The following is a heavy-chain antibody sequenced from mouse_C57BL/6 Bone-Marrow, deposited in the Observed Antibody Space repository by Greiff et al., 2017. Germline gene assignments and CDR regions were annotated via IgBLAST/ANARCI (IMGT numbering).Heavy chain of an antibody. CDR1: GFTFSNYW. J-gene: IGHJ2*01. Sequence: EVQRVESGGGLVQPGGSMKLSCVASGFTFSNYWMNWVRQSPEKGLEWVAQIRLKSDNYATHYAESVKGRFTISRDDSKSSVYLQMNNLRAEDTGIYYCTGEGVYYDLFDYWGQGTTLTVSS. V-gene: IGHV6-3*01. CDR3: TGEGVYYDLFDY. D-gene: IGHD2-4*01. CDR2: IRLKSDNYAT.